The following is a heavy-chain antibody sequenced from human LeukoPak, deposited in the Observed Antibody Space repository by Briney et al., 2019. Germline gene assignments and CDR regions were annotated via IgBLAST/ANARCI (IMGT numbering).Heavy chain of an antibody. CDR3: ARDGRGIWFEESNLYGMDV. V-gene: IGHV3-74*01. J-gene: IGHJ6*02. D-gene: IGHD3-10*01. Sequence: GGSLRLPCTASGFPLKSYWTHWVRQARGKGLVWVSRINSDGSSTSYADSEKGRFTISRDNAKNTLYLQMNSLRAEDTAVYYCARDGRGIWFEESNLYGMDVWGQGTTVTVSS. CDR1: GFPLKSYW. CDR2: INSDGSST.